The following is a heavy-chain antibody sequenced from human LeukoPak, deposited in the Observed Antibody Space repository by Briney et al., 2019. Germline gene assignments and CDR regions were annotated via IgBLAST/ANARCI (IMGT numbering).Heavy chain of an antibody. CDR2: TNSDGSST. J-gene: IGHJ4*02. CDR3: ASGFRYGHY. Sequence: GGSLRLSCAASGFTFSSHWMHWVRQAPGKGLVWVSRTNSDGSSTSYADSVKGRFTISRDNAKNTLYLQMNSLRAEDTAVYYCASGFRYGHYWGQGTLVTVSS. D-gene: IGHD3-9*01. V-gene: IGHV3-74*01. CDR1: GFTFSSHW.